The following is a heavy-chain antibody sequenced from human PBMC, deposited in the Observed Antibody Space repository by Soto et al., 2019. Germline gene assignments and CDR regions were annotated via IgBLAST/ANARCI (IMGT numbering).Heavy chain of an antibody. Sequence: EVQLVESGGGLVQPGGSLRLSCAASGLTLSDFWMSWVRQAPGKGLEWVASINQDGSEKYYVDSVKGRFIISRDNAKNSLCLQMNSLGAEDTAIYYCARGPTWGQGTLVTVSS. V-gene: IGHV3-7*01. J-gene: IGHJ5*02. CDR3: ARGPT. CDR2: INQDGSEK. CDR1: GLTLSDFW.